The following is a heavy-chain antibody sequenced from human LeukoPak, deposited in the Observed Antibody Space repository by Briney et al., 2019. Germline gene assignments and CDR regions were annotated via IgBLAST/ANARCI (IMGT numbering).Heavy chain of an antibody. Sequence: SQTLSLTCAISGDSVSGMSAACNSIRQCPSRGLERRGRTFYRSEGNNDYSVSVRSRLTIQPDTSKNQFSLQLTPVTPEDTAVYYCARLATYDGLDIWGQGTMVTVSS. CDR1: GDSVSGMSAA. CDR3: ARLATYDGLDI. V-gene: IGHV6-1*01. J-gene: IGHJ3*02. D-gene: IGHD1-26*01. CDR2: TFYRSEGNN.